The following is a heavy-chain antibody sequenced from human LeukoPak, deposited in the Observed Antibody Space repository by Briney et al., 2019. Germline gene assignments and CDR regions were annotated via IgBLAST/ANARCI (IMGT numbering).Heavy chain of an antibody. CDR1: GFTFSDYY. CDR2: ISSSGNTM. CDR3: ARPSAPYYYDSSGYYGY. V-gene: IGHV3-11*01. Sequence: GGSLRLSCAASGFTFSDYYMSWIRQAPGKGLEWVSYISSSGNTMYYADSVKGRFTISRDNAKNSLYLQMNSLRAEDPAVYYCARPSAPYYYDSSGYYGYWGQGTLVTVSS. J-gene: IGHJ4*02. D-gene: IGHD3-22*01.